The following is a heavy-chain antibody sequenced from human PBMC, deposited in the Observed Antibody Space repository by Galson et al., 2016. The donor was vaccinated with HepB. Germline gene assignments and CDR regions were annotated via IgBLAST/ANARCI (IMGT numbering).Heavy chain of an antibody. CDR1: GYTFTSHA. J-gene: IGHJ4*02. CDR3: ARYGQLWSFDY. Sequence: VTVSCKASGYTFTSHAMHWVRQAPGQRLEWMGWINAGNGNTKYSQKFQARVIITRDTSASTAYMELSSLRAEDTAVYYCARYGQLWSFDYWGQGTLVTVSS. CDR2: INAGNGNT. D-gene: IGHD5-18*01. V-gene: IGHV1-3*01.